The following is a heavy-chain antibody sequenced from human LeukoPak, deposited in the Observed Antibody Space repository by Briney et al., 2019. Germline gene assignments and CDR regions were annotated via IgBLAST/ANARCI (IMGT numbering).Heavy chain of an antibody. J-gene: IGHJ4*02. CDR1: GGTFSSYA. D-gene: IGHD6-13*01. V-gene: IGHV1-69*13. Sequence: GASVKVSCKASGGTFSSYAISWVRQAPGQGLEWMGGIIPIFGTANYAQKFQGRVTITADESTSTAYMELSSLRSEDTAVYYCASTSWGEPGSFDYWGQGTLVTVSS. CDR3: ASTSWGEPGSFDY. CDR2: IIPIFGTA.